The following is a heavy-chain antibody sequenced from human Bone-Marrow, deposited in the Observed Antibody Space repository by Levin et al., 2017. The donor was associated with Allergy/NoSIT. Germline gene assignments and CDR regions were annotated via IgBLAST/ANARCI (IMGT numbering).Heavy chain of an antibody. V-gene: IGHV1-69*02. D-gene: IGHD6-19*01. J-gene: IGHJ6*02. CDR2: IIPILGIA. CDR3: ATAPFAYSSGWYGGDCGMDV. Sequence: SVKVSCKASGGTFSSYTISWVRQAPGQGLEWMGRIIPILGIANYAQKFQGRVTITADKSTSTAYMELSSLRSEDTAVYYCATAPFAYSSGWYGGDCGMDVWGQGTTVTVSS. CDR1: GGTFSSYT.